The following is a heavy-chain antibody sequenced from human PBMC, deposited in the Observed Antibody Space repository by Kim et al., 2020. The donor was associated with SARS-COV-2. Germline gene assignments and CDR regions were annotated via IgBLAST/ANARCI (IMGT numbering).Heavy chain of an antibody. D-gene: IGHD6-13*01. CDR2: ISYDGSNK. CDR3: AKDDGQSSSPYGMDV. J-gene: IGHJ6*02. CDR1: GFTFSSYG. V-gene: IGHV3-30*18. Sequence: GGSLRLSCAASGFTFSSYGMHWVRQAPGKGLEWVAVISYDGSNKYYADSVKGRFTISRDNSKNTLYLQMNSLRAEDTAVYYCAKDDGQSSSPYGMDVWGQGTTVTVSS.